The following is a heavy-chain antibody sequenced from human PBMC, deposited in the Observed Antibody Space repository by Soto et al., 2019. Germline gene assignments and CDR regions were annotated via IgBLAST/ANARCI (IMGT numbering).Heavy chain of an antibody. CDR2: INSDGSST. CDR1: GFTFSSYW. J-gene: IGHJ3*02. Sequence: PGGSLRLSCAASGFTFSSYWMHWVRQAPGKGLLWVSRINSDGSSTSYADSVKGRFTISRDNAKNTLYLQMSSLRAEDTAVYYCARAGVTTTIRNGLDIWGQGTMVTVSS. D-gene: IGHD2-8*01. CDR3: ARAGVTTTIRNGLDI. V-gene: IGHV3-74*01.